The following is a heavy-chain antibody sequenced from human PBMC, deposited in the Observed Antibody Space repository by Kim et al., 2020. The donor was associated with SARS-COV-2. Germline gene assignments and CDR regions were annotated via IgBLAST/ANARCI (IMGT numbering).Heavy chain of an antibody. CDR3: ARHHYVSSWWSYMDV. Sequence: SETLSLSCTVSGGSIGTNNYYWGWIRQPPGKGLEYIGSVYYRGSTYYNPSLKSRVTISVDTSKNQFSLKLISVTATDTAIYFCARHHYVSSWWSYMDVWGKGTTVTVSS. CDR2: VYYRGST. D-gene: IGHD3-10*02. CDR1: GGSIGTNNYY. J-gene: IGHJ6*03. V-gene: IGHV4-39*01.